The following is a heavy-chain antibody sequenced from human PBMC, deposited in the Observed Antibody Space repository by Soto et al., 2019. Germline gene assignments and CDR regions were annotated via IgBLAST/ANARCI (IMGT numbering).Heavy chain of an antibody. D-gene: IGHD3-22*01. Sequence: QVQLVQSGAEVKKPGSSVKVSCKASGGTFSSYAISWVRQAPGQGLEWMGGIIPIFGTANYAQKFQGRVTITADESKSTAYMELSSLRSEDTAVYYCARGGFGYYDSSGYYFDYYYYGMDVWGQGTTVTVSS. CDR3: ARGGFGYYDSSGYYFDYYYYGMDV. V-gene: IGHV1-69*01. CDR1: GGTFSSYA. CDR2: IIPIFGTA. J-gene: IGHJ6*02.